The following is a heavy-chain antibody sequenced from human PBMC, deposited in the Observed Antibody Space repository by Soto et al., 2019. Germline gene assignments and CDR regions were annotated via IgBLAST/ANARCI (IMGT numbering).Heavy chain of an antibody. Sequence: ESVKISCQGAGYSCASYWIGWVRQMPGKDLEWMGIIYPGDSDTRYSPSFQGQVTISADKSLRTAYLQWTSLKASDTALYYCARTRSFTLGFYYDGMDVWGQGTTVTVSS. J-gene: IGHJ6*02. CDR1: GYSCASYW. CDR2: IYPGDSDT. V-gene: IGHV5-51*01. D-gene: IGHD6-6*01. CDR3: ARTRSFTLGFYYDGMDV.